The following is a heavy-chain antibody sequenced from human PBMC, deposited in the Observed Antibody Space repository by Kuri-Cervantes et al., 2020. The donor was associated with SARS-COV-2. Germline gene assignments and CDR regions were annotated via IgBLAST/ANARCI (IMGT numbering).Heavy chain of an antibody. CDR3: ARGMVRGLIQYYYYGMDV. CDR2: INPNRGGT. Sequence: ASVKVSCKASGYTFTGYYVHWIRQAPGEGLAWMGWINPNRGGTNYAQKFQGWVTMTRDTSISTVYMELSRLRSDDTAVYYCARGMVRGLIQYYYYGMDVWGQGTTVTVSS. J-gene: IGHJ6*02. V-gene: IGHV1-2*04. CDR1: GYTFTGYY. D-gene: IGHD3-10*01.